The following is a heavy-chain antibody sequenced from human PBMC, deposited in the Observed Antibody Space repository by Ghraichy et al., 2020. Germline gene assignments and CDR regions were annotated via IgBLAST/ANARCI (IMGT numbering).Heavy chain of an antibody. Sequence: SETLSLTCAVYGGSFSGYYWSWIRQPPGKGLEWIGEINHSGSTNYNPSLKSRVTISVDTSKNQFSLKLSSVTAADTAVYYCARESGRYRSTSSVIWGQGTMVTVSS. D-gene: IGHD2-2*01. CDR1: GGSFSGYY. CDR3: ARESGRYRSTSSVI. V-gene: IGHV4-34*01. CDR2: INHSGST. J-gene: IGHJ3*02.